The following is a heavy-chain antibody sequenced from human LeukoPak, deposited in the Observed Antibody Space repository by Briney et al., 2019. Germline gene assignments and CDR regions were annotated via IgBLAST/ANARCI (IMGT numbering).Heavy chain of an antibody. CDR2: INPSGGST. CDR1: GYTFTSYY. V-gene: IGHV1-46*01. Sequence: GASVKVSCKASGYTFTSYYMHWVRQAPGQGLEWMGIINPSGGSTSYAQKFQGRVTMTRDTSTSTVYMELSSLRSEDAAVYYCARVNGYSYGYYYYYGMDVWGQGTTVTVSS. J-gene: IGHJ6*02. CDR3: ARVNGYSYGYYYYYGMDV. D-gene: IGHD5-18*01.